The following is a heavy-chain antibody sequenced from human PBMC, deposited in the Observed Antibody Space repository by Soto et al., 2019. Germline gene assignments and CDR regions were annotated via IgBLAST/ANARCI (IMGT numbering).Heavy chain of an antibody. CDR1: GGSISSYY. D-gene: IGHD3-10*01. Sequence: QVQLQESGPGLVKPSETLSLTCTVSGGSISSYYWSWIRQPPGKGLEWIGYIYYSGSTNYNPSLKSRVTISVDTSKNQFSLKLSSVTAADTAVYYCARGSRWFGESPFDYWGQGTLVTVSS. CDR2: IYYSGST. CDR3: ARGSRWFGESPFDY. V-gene: IGHV4-59*01. J-gene: IGHJ4*02.